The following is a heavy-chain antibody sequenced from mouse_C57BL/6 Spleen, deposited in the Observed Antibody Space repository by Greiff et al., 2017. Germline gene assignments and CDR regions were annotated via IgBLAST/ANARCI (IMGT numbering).Heavy chain of an antibody. CDR1: GYTFTGYW. D-gene: IGHD2-4*01. V-gene: IGHV1-9*01. J-gene: IGHJ3*01. Sequence: VQLQQSGAELMKPGASVKLSCKATGYTFTGYWIEWVKQRPGHGLEWIGEILPGSGSTNYNEKFKGKATFTADTSSNTAYMQLSSLTTEDSAIYYCARLDYYDQAWCAYWGQGTLVTVSA. CDR2: ILPGSGST. CDR3: ARLDYYDQAWCAY.